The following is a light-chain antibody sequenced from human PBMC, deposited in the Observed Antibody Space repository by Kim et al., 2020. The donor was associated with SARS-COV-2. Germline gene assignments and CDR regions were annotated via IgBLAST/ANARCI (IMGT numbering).Light chain of an antibody. CDR2: SNN. CDR3: AAWDDSLNGLV. V-gene: IGLV1-44*01. Sequence: LTQPPSASGTPGQRVTISCSGSSSNIGSNTVNWYQQLPGTAPKLLIYSNNQRPSGVPDRFSGSKSGTSASLAISGLQSEDEADYYCAAWDDSLNGLVFGGGTQLTVL. J-gene: IGLJ2*01. CDR1: SSNIGSNT.